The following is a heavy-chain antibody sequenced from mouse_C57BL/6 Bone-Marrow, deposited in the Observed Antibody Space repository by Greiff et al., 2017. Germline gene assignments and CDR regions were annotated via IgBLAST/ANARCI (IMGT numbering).Heavy chain of an antibody. V-gene: IGHV5-6*01. CDR1: GFTFSSYG. Sequence: EVHLVESGGDLVKPGGSLKLSCAASGFTFSSYGMSWVRQTPDKRLEWVATISSGGSYTYYPDSVKGRITISRDNAKNTLYLQMSSLKSEDTAMYYCARQGYYAMDYWGQGTSVTVSS. J-gene: IGHJ4*01. CDR3: ARQGYYAMDY. CDR2: ISSGGSYT.